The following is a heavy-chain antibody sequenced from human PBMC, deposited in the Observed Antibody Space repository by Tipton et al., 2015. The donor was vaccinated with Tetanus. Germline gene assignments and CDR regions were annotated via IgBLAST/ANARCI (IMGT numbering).Heavy chain of an antibody. CDR2: ISSSGSTI. CDR1: GFTFSDYY. D-gene: IGHD6-19*01. V-gene: IGHV3-11*01. CDR3: ARVVAVAGLVDY. J-gene: IGHJ4*02. Sequence: SLRLSCAASGFTFSDYYMSWIRQAPGKGLEWVSYISSSGSTIYYADSVKGRFTISRDNAKNSLYLQMNSLRAEDAAVYYCARVVAVAGLVDYWGQGTLVTVSS.